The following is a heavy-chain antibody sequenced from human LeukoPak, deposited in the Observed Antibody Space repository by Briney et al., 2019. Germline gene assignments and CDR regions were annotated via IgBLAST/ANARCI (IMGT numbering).Heavy chain of an antibody. V-gene: IGHV1-46*01. CDR1: GYTFTSYY. J-gene: IGHJ3*02. CDR3: ARGAGLRYFDWGTRGYSDAFDI. D-gene: IGHD3-9*01. CDR2: INPSGCST. Sequence: ASVKVSCKASGYTFTSYYMHWVRQAPGQGLEWMGIINPSGCSTSYAQKFQGRVTMTRGTSTSTVYMELSSLRSEDTAVYYCARGAGLRYFDWGTRGYSDAFDIWGQGTMVTVSS.